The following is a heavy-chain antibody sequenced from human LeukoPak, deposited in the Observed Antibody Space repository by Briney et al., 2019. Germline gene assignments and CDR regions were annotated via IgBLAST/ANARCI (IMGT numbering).Heavy chain of an antibody. V-gene: IGHV1-8*01. CDR1: GYTFTSYD. CDR3: ARGPMRYSSHFDY. Sequence: ASVKVSCKASGYTFTSYDINWVRQATGQGLEWMGWMNHNSGNTGYVQKFQGRVTMTRNTSISTAYRELSSLRSEDTAVYYCARGPMRYSSHFDYWGQGTLVTVSS. J-gene: IGHJ4*02. D-gene: IGHD6-19*01. CDR2: MNHNSGNT.